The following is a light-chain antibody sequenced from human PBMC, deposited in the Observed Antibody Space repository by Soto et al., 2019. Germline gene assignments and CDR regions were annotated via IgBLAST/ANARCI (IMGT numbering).Light chain of an antibody. CDR1: QGISTW. CDR3: QQAYGFAFT. Sequence: DIQMTQSPSSVSASLGDRVTINCRASQGISTWLAWYQQKPGRAPKLLIYAASRLQSGVPSRFSGSGSGTDVTLTISSLQPEDVATYFCQQAYGFAFTFGPGTKVDV. V-gene: IGKV1-12*01. J-gene: IGKJ3*01. CDR2: AAS.